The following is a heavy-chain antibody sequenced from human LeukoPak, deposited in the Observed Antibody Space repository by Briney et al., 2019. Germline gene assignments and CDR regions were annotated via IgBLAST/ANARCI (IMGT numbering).Heavy chain of an antibody. J-gene: IGHJ6*03. CDR1: GFTFSSYS. V-gene: IGHV3-48*01. Sequence: GGSLRLSCAASGFTFSSYSMNWVRQAPGKGLEWVSYISSSSSTIYYADSVKGRFTISRDNSKNTLYLEMNSLRTEDTAVYYCARGGSGSYYYYYYYMDVWGKGTRVTVSS. CDR3: ARGGSGSYYYYYYYMDV. CDR2: ISSSSSTI. D-gene: IGHD5-12*01.